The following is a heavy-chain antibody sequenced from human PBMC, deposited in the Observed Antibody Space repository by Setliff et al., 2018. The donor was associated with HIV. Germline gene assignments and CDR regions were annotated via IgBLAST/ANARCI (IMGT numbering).Heavy chain of an antibody. CDR1: GDSISSDFY. D-gene: IGHD3-22*01. CDR2: IYHSGNT. Sequence: PSETLSLTCTVSGDSISSDFYWGWIRQPPGKGLEWIGSIYHSGNTYYMPSLQSRVTISVDTSKNQFSLNLTSVTAADTAVYFCASRVYYYDSNKVLREEGFDPWGQGTLVTVSS. J-gene: IGHJ5*02. V-gene: IGHV4-38-2*02. CDR3: ASRVYYYDSNKVLREEGFDP.